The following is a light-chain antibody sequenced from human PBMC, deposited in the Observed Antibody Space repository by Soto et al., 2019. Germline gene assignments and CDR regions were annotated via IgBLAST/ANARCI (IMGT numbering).Light chain of an antibody. CDR2: GAS. V-gene: IGKV3-20*01. J-gene: IGKJ1*01. Sequence: EIVLTQSPGTLSLSPGERATLSCRASQTFTTSSLAWYQQKPGQAPRLLISGASNRATGIPDRFSGSGSGTDFTLTISRQAPEDFAVYYCQQYDSSPRTFGQGTKVEIK. CDR3: QQYDSSPRT. CDR1: QTFTTSS.